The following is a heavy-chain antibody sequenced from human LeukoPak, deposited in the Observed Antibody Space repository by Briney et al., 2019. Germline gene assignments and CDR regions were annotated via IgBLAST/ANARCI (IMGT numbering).Heavy chain of an antibody. V-gene: IGHV3-48*02. CDR1: GLTVSSYN. D-gene: IGHD5-18*01. CDR3: ARDLRGYSYGGDY. CDR2: ISSSSTTI. J-gene: IGHJ4*02. Sequence: GGSLRLSCAASGLTVSSYNMNWVRQAPGKGLEWVSYISSSSTTIYYADSVKGRFTISRDNAKNSLYLQMNSLRDEDTAVYYCARDLRGYSYGGDYWGQGTLVTVSS.